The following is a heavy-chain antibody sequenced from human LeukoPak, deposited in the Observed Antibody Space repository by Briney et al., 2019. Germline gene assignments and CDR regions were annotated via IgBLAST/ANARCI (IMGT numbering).Heavy chain of an antibody. D-gene: IGHD6-19*01. CDR3: ARGDSSGWYPNWFDP. Sequence: ASVKVSCKASGYTFTGYYMHWVRQAPGQGLEWMGWINPNSGGTNYAQKFQGRVTMTRDTSISTAYMELSRLRSDDTAVYYCARGDSSGWYPNWFDPWGQGTLVTVSS. J-gene: IGHJ5*02. V-gene: IGHV1-2*02. CDR2: INPNSGGT. CDR1: GYTFTGYY.